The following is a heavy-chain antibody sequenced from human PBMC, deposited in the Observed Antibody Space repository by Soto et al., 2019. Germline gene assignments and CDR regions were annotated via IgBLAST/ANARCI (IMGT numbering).Heavy chain of an antibody. D-gene: IGHD3-3*01. Sequence: SVKVSCKASGGTFSSYAISWVRQAPGQGLEWMGGIIPIFGTGNYAQKFQGRVTITADESTSTAYMELSSLRSEDTAVYYCACPCGFGSRYYTGSSRLHVWGQGTLVTVSS. CDR2: IIPIFGTG. V-gene: IGHV1-69*13. J-gene: IGHJ4*02. CDR1: GGTFSSYA. CDR3: ACPCGFGSRYYTGSSRLHV.